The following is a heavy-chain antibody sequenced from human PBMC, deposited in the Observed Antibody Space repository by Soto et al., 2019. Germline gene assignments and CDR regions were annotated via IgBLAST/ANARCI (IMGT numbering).Heavy chain of an antibody. CDR2: ISAYNGNT. J-gene: IGHJ3*02. D-gene: IGHD6-13*01. V-gene: IGHV1-18*01. CDR3: ARGGAAGTRYDAFDI. Sequence: ASVKVSCKASGYTFTSYGISWVRQAPGQGLEWMGWISAYNGNTDYAQKLQGRVTMTTDTSTSTAYMELRSLRSDDTAVYYCARGGAAGTRYDAFDIWGQGTMVTVSS. CDR1: GYTFTSYG.